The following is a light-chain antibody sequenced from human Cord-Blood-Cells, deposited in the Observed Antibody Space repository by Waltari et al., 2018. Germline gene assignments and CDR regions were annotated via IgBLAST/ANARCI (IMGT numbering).Light chain of an antibody. Sequence: QSALTQPASVSGSPGQSITISCTGTSSDVGGSNYVSWYQQHPGKAPKLMIYDVSNRPSGVSNRFSGSKSGNTASLTISGLLAEDEADYYCSSYTSSSTLVFGGGTKLTVL. V-gene: IGLV2-14*01. J-gene: IGLJ3*02. CDR2: DVS. CDR3: SSYTSSSTLV. CDR1: SSDVGGSNY.